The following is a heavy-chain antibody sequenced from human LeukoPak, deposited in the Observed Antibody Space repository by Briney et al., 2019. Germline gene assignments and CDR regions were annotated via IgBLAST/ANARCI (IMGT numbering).Heavy chain of an antibody. Sequence: GASVKVSCKASGGTFSSYAISWVRQAPGQGLEWMGGIIPIFGTANYAQKFQGRVTITADESTSTAYMELSSLRSEDTAVYYCASNYDILPDCWGQGTLVTVSS. J-gene: IGHJ4*02. CDR3: ASNYDILPDC. D-gene: IGHD3-9*01. CDR1: GGTFSSYA. V-gene: IGHV1-69*13. CDR2: IIPIFGTA.